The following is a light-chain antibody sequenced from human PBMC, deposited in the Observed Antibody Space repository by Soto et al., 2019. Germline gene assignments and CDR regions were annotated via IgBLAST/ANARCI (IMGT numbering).Light chain of an antibody. Sequence: EIVMTQSPATLSVSPGERATLSCRASQSVSRNLAWYQQKPGQAPRLLIYGASTRATGIPARVSGSGSGTEFTLTISSLQSEDFAVYYCQQYNEWPPLTFGGGTKVEI. CDR2: GAS. J-gene: IGKJ4*01. CDR1: QSVSRN. V-gene: IGKV3-15*01. CDR3: QQYNEWPPLT.